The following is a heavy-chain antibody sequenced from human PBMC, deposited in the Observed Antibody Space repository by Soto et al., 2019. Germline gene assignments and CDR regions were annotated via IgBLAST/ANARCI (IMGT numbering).Heavy chain of an antibody. CDR1: GFTFSSYS. D-gene: IGHD3-22*01. CDR3: ARDGAGNSSGYYYDYYYYGMDV. V-gene: IGHV3-21*01. CDR2: ISSSSSYI. J-gene: IGHJ6*02. Sequence: GGSLRLSCAASGFTFSSYSINWVRQAPGKGLEWVSSISSSSSYIYYADSVKGRFTISRDNAKNSLYLQMNSLRAEDTAVYYCARDGAGNSSGYYYDYYYYGMDVWGQGTTVTVSS.